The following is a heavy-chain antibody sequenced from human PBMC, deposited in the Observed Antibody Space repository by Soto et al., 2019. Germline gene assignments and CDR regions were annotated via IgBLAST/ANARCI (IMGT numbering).Heavy chain of an antibody. CDR2: INHSGST. CDR1: GGSFSGDC. D-gene: IGHD1-20*01. CDR3: ARTNWIYYYGMDV. V-gene: IGHV4-34*01. J-gene: IGHJ6*02. Sequence: PSETLSLSCAVYGGSFSGDCWSWISQPPGKGLEWIGEINHSGSTNYNPSLKSRVTISVDTSKNQFSLKLSSVTAADTAVYYCARTNWIYYYGMDVWGQGTTVT.